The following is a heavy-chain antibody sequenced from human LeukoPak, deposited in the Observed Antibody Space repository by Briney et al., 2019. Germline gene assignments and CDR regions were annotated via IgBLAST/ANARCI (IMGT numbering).Heavy chain of an antibody. Sequence: SETLSLTCTVSGGSISNYCWSWIRQPPGEGLEWIGYIYYSGSTSYNPSLKSRVTISVDTSKTQFSLKLSSVTAADTAVYYCARTSAGIVVPAALFDWGQGTLVTVSS. D-gene: IGHD2-2*01. CDR1: GGSISNYC. V-gene: IGHV4-59*08. CDR3: ARTSAGIVVPAALFD. CDR2: IYYSGST. J-gene: IGHJ4*02.